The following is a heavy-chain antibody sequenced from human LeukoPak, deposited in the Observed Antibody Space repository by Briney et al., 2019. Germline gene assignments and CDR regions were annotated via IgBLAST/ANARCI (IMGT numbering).Heavy chain of an antibody. CDR1: GYTFTSYD. J-gene: IGHJ4*02. D-gene: IGHD6-19*01. CDR3: AKHLIAVAGTPPPHRDY. V-gene: IGHV1-8*01. CDR2: MNPNSGNT. Sequence: SVKVSCKASGYTFTSYDINWVRQATGQGLEWMGWMNPNSGNTGYAQKFQGRVTMTRNTSISTAYMELSSLRAEDTAVYYCAKHLIAVAGTPPPHRDYWGQGTLVTVSS.